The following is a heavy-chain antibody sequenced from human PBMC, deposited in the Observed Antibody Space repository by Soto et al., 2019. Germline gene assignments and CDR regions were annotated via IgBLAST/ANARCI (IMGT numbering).Heavy chain of an antibody. J-gene: IGHJ4*02. D-gene: IGHD3-3*01. CDR2: ISHDGNIK. CDR1: GFSFSSYA. CDR3: AKGLAYGDFWRRLES. V-gene: IGHV3-30*18. Sequence: QVQLVESGGGVVQPGRSLRLSCAASGFSFSSYAMHWVRQAPGKGLEWVASISHDGNIKRYADFVEGRFIVFRDNSNNILLLKMESVNTDETAVYYWAKGLAYGDFWRRLESWGQGTLVTVAS.